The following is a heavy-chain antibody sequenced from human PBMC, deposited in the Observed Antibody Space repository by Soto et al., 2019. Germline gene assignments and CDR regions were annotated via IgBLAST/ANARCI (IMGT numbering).Heavy chain of an antibody. CDR1: GFTVSSNY. Sequence: GGSLRLSCAASGFTVSSNYMSWVRQAPGKGLEWVSIIYSGGSTYYADSVKGRFTISRDNSKNTLYLQMNSLRAEDTAVYYCARESIVGPTTTFAYWGQGTLVTASS. CDR3: ARESIVGPTTTFAY. D-gene: IGHD1-26*01. CDR2: IYSGGST. V-gene: IGHV3-66*01. J-gene: IGHJ4*02.